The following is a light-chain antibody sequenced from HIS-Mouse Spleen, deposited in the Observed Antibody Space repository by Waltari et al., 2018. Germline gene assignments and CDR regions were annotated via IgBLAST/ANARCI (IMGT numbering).Light chain of an antibody. Sequence: EIVMTQSPATLSVSPGERATLSCRASQSVSSNLAWYQQKPGQAPRRLIYGASTRATGIPARFRGSESVTEFTLTISSLQSEDFAVYYCQQYNNWLTFGGGTKVEIK. V-gene: IGKV3-15*01. CDR2: GAS. J-gene: IGKJ4*01. CDR3: QQYNNWLT. CDR1: QSVSSN.